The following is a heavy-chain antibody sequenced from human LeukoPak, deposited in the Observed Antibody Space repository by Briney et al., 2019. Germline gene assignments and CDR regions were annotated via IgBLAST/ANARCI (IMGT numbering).Heavy chain of an antibody. V-gene: IGHV3-7*01. CDR2: IQPDGSGA. CDR3: AKDMYSGSPKPLDY. D-gene: IGHD5-12*01. Sequence: PGGSLRLSCVTSGFTFRGYWMSWFRQAPGKGLEWVGNIQPDGSGAFYVDAMRGRFTISRDNSKNTLYLQMNSLRAEDTAVYYCAKDMYSGSPKPLDYWGQGTLVTVSS. CDR1: GFTFRGYW. J-gene: IGHJ4*02.